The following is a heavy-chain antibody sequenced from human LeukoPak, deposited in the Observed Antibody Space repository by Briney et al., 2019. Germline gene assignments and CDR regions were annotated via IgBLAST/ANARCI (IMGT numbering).Heavy chain of an antibody. D-gene: IGHD3-9*01. Sequence: GGSLRLSCAASGFTFSTYWMTWVRQAPGKGLEWVANIKQDGSEKYFVDSVKGRFTISRDNANNSLYLQMNSLRAEDTAVYYCATYYDTLTGYYTHDYWGQGTLVTVSS. J-gene: IGHJ4*02. CDR1: GFTFSTYW. V-gene: IGHV3-7*01. CDR2: IKQDGSEK. CDR3: ATYYDTLTGYYTHDY.